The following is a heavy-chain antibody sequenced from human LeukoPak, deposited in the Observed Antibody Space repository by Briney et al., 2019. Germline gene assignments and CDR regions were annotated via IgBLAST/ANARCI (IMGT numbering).Heavy chain of an antibody. CDR2: INSDGSEG. Sequence: GGSLRLSCAVSGFTFSGFWMSWSRQAPGKGLEWVASINSDGSEGYYADVVKGRFTISRDNAKNSLYLQINRLRAEDTAVYYCARSSYSSSSSVWGQGTMVTVSS. CDR1: GFTFSGFW. J-gene: IGHJ3*01. D-gene: IGHD6-6*01. CDR3: ARSSYSSSSSV. V-gene: IGHV3-7*03.